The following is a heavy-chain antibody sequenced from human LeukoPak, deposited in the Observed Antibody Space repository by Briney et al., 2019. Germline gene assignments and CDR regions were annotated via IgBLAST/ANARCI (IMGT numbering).Heavy chain of an antibody. V-gene: IGHV3-33*01. CDR2: IWADESDQ. CDR1: GFTFSSHA. CDR3: ARDPPGSGWALDY. D-gene: IGHD6-19*01. J-gene: IGHJ4*02. Sequence: GGSLRLSCAASGFTFSSHAMHWVRQAPGKGLDWVAFIWADESDQEYADSVKGRFTISRDNSKKTMYLQMNSLRVEDMAVYYCARDPPGSGWALDYWGQGTLVTVSS.